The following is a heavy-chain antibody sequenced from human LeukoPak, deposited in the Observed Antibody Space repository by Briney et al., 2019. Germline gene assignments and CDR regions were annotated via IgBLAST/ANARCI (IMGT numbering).Heavy chain of an antibody. CDR2: IYYSGST. Sequence: SETLSLTCTVSGGSISSSSYYWGWIRQPPGKGLEWIGSIYYSGSTYYNPSLKSRVTISVDTSKNQFSLKLSSVTAADTAVYYCARDLARRGWYDYWGQGTLVTVSS. V-gene: IGHV4-39*07. CDR3: ARDLARRGWYDY. D-gene: IGHD6-19*01. J-gene: IGHJ4*02. CDR1: GGSISSSSYY.